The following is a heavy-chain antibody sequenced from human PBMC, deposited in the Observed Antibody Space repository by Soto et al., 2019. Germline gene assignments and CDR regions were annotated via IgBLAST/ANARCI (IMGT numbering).Heavy chain of an antibody. Sequence: GGSLRLSCAASGFTFSSYAMSWVRQAPGKGLEWVSAISGGGGSTYYADSVKGRFTISRGNSMDTLYLQMNSLRAEDTAVYYCTKRALSIAAAPFDPWGQGTLVTVSS. CDR2: ISGGGGST. V-gene: IGHV3-23*01. D-gene: IGHD6-13*01. CDR1: GFTFSSYA. CDR3: TKRALSIAAAPFDP. J-gene: IGHJ5*02.